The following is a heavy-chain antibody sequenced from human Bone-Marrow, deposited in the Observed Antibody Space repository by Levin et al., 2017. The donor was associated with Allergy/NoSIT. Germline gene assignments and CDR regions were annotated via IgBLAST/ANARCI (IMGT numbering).Heavy chain of an antibody. CDR2: ISYDGSNK. Sequence: GGSLRLSCAASGFTFSSYAMHWVRQAPGKGLEWVAVISYDGSNKYYADSVKGRFTISRDNSKNTLYLQMNSLRAEDTAVYYCARGGLYCSGGSCYSFYDGMDGWGQGTTVTVSS. CDR1: GFTFSSYA. V-gene: IGHV3-30-3*01. J-gene: IGHJ6*02. CDR3: ARGGLYCSGGSCYSFYDGMDG. D-gene: IGHD2-15*01.